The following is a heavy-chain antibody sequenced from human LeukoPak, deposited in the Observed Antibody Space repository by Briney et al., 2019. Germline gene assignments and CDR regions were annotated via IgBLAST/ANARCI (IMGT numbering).Heavy chain of an antibody. Sequence: GGSLRLSCAASGFTLSSYAMSWVRQAPGKGLEWVSVITRSGSTYYADTVKGRFTISRDNSKNTLYLQMNSLRAEDTAVYSCAKDAVAPGSGGDFFDYWGQGTLVTVSS. CDR1: GFTLSSYA. J-gene: IGHJ4*02. CDR3: AKDAVAPGSGGDFFDY. D-gene: IGHD3-10*01. CDR2: ITRSGST. V-gene: IGHV3-23*01.